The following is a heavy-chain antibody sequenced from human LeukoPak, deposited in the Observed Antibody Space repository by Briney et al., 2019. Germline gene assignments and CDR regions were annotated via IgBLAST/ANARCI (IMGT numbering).Heavy chain of an antibody. V-gene: IGHV4-61*02. CDR1: GDSISSGRYH. D-gene: IGHD5-12*01. CDR2: FSTGGST. Sequence: SETLSLTCSVSGDSISSGRYHWSWIRQPAGKRLEWIVRFSTGGSTTYNPSLKSRVTISLDESKNQFSLKLSSVTAADTALYYCARDPVDGYAFFDYWGQGNLVTVSP. J-gene: IGHJ4*02. CDR3: ARDPVDGYAFFDY.